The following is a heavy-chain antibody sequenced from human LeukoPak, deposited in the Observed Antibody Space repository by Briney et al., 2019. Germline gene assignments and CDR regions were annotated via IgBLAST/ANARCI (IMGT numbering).Heavy chain of an antibody. CDR2: INPNSGGT. D-gene: IGHD3-9*01. CDR1: GYTFTGYY. CDR3: ARDLDQPWYDILTGTIGGTFDY. J-gene: IGHJ4*02. Sequence: ASVKVSCKASGYTFTGYYMHWVRQAPGQGLEWMGWINPNSGGTNYAQKFQGRVTMTRDTSISTAYMELSRLRSDDTAVYYCARDLDQPWYDILTGTIGGTFDYWGQGTLVTVSS. V-gene: IGHV1-2*02.